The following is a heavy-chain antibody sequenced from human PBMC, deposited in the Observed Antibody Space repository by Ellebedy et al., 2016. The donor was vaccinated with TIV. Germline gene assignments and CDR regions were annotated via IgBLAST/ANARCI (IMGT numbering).Heavy chain of an antibody. J-gene: IGHJ3*02. V-gene: IGHV3-30*18. Sequence: GESLKISCAASGFIFSSFVMHWVRQAPGTGLEWVAVISYDGSNTYYADSVKGRFPISRDNSKNTLDLQMNSLRAEDTAVYFCAKSYGDSAMLIWAFDIWGQGTMVTVSS. D-gene: IGHD5-18*01. CDR1: GFIFSSFV. CDR2: ISYDGSNT. CDR3: AKSYGDSAMLIWAFDI.